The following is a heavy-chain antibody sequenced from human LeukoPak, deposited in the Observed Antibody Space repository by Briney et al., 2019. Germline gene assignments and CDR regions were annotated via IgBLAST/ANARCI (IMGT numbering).Heavy chain of an antibody. D-gene: IGHD6-6*01. CDR3: ATQLAARPGGFDE. J-gene: IGHJ4*02. CDR2: IYPADSDT. V-gene: IGHV5-51*01. Sequence: GESLKISCKDSGYSFKDYWIGWVRQMPGKGLEWMGIIYPADSDTRYSLSFQGHVTISTDRSISTTYLQWSSLKASDTAIYYCATQLAARPGGFDEWGQGTLVTVSS. CDR1: GYSFKDYW.